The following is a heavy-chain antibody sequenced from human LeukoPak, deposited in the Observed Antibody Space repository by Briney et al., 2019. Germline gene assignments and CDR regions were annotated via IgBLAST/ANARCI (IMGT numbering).Heavy chain of an antibody. CDR2: ISSSSSYI. J-gene: IGHJ3*02. D-gene: IGHD1-26*01. CDR3: ASGHFSGSYENDAFDI. CDR1: GFTFSSYS. V-gene: IGHV3-21*01. Sequence: GGSLRLSCAASGFTFSSYSMNWVRQAPGKGLEWVSSISSSSSYIYYADSVKGRFTISRDNAKNSLYLQMNSLRAEDTAVYYCASGHFSGSYENDAFDIWGQGTMVTVSS.